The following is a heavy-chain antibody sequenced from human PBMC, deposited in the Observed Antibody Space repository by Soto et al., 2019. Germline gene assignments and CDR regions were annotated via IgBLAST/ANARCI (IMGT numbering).Heavy chain of an antibody. J-gene: IGHJ3*02. CDR3: ARDQLWSDDAFDI. CDR1: GYTFTCYS. D-gene: IGHD5-18*01. CDR2: IIPILGIA. V-gene: IGHV1-69*04. Sequence: GASVKVSCKASGYTFTCYSMHWVRQAPGQGLEWMGRIIPILGIANYAQKFQGRVTITADKSTSTAYMELSSLRSEDTAVYYCARDQLWSDDAFDIWGQGTMVTVSS.